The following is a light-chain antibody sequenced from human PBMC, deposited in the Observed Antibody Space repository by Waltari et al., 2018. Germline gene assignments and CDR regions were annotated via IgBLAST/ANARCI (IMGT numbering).Light chain of an antibody. V-gene: IGKV2-30*02. CDR3: MQGTHWPYT. CDR1: QSLVHSDGTTD. J-gene: IGKJ2*01. Sequence: EVVMTQSPLSLPVTLGQPASISCRSCQSLVHSDGTTDLNWFQQRPGQSPRRLIYKVSNRDSGVPDRFSGSGSGTDFTLKISRVEAEDVGVYYCMQGTHWPYTCGQGTKLEIK. CDR2: KVS.